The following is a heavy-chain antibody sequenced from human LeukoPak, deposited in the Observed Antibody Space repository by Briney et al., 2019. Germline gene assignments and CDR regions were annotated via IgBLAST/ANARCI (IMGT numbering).Heavy chain of an antibody. J-gene: IGHJ4*02. CDR2: INPNSGGT. D-gene: IGHD2-15*01. V-gene: IGHV1-2*02. CDR3: ARSDVVVVTATTHFDY. Sequence: GASVKVSCKASGYTFTAYYIHWVRQAPGQGLEWMGWINPNSGGTNYAQNFQGRVTMTSNTPTYTTHMELSRLRSDDTAVYYCARSDVVVVTATTHFDYWGQGTLVTVSS. CDR1: GYTFTAYY.